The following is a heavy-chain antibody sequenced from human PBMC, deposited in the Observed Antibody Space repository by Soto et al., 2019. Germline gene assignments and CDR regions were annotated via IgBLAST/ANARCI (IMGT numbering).Heavy chain of an antibody. CDR3: ARESRITIFGVVIPKGMDV. J-gene: IGHJ6*02. CDR2: IYYSGST. CDR1: GGSISSYY. V-gene: IGHV4-59*01. D-gene: IGHD3-3*01. Sequence: QVQLQESGPGLVKPSETLSLTCTVSGGSISSYYWSWIRQPPGKGLEWNGYIYYSGSTNYNPSLRCRVSISVGTSKHHFSVKLNSVTAADTAVYYCARESRITIFGVVIPKGMDVWGQGTTVTVSS.